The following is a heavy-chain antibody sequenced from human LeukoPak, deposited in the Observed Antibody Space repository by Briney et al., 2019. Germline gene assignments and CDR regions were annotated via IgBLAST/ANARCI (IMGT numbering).Heavy chain of an antibody. D-gene: IGHD2-2*02. Sequence: PGGSLRLSCAASGFTFSSYAMHWVRQAPGKGLEWVAVISYDGSNKYYADSVKGRFTISRDNSKNTLYLQMNSLRAEDTAVYYCARSYCSSTSSYNPYFQHWGPGTLVTVSS. J-gene: IGHJ1*01. V-gene: IGHV3-30*01. CDR1: GFTFSSYA. CDR3: ARSYCSSTSSYNPYFQH. CDR2: ISYDGSNK.